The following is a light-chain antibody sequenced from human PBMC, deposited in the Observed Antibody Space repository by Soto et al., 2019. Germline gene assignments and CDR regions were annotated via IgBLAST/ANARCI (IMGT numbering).Light chain of an antibody. CDR1: QSISSW. CDR3: QQYHTWIT. V-gene: IGKV1-5*03. Sequence: DIQMTQSPSTLSASVGDRVTITCRASQSISSWLAWYQQKPGKAPKLLISKASSLESGVPSRFSGSGSGTEFTLTINSLQPDDSATYYCQQYHTWITFGQGTRLEIK. J-gene: IGKJ5*01. CDR2: KAS.